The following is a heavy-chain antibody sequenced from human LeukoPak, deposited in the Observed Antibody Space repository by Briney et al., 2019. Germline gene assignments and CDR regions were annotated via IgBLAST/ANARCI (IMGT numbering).Heavy chain of an antibody. Sequence: ASVKVSCKASGYTFTVYYMHWVPHAPGQGLEWMGWINPSSGGTKYARKFQGRVTMTTDTSIKTVYMELSRLRSDDAAVYYCARGLGYGSGSYYSVEGFWGQGTLVTVSS. J-gene: IGHJ4*02. CDR1: GYTFTVYY. CDR2: INPSSGGT. CDR3: ARGLGYGSGSYYSVEGF. V-gene: IGHV1-2*02. D-gene: IGHD3-10*01.